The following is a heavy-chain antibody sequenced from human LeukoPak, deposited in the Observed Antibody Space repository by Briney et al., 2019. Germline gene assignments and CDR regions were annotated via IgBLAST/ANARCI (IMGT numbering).Heavy chain of an antibody. D-gene: IGHD1-26*01. J-gene: IGHJ4*02. CDR3: ATADWEYFYFDS. Sequence: SETLSLTCTVSGASVSGGGYYWSWIRQHPGQALEWIGYTSYSGGAYYNPSLMSRIIMSVDRSQNQFSLQMRDVTAADTAVYFCATADWEYFYFDSWGQGALVAVSS. V-gene: IGHV4-31*03. CDR2: TSYSGGA. CDR1: GASVSGGGYY.